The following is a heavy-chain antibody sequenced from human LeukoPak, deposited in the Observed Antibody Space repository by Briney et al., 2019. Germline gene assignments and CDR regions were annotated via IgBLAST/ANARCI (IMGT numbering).Heavy chain of an antibody. CDR3: GRMDYTNWFDP. J-gene: IGHJ5*02. Sequence: SETLSLTCTVSGGSISSSSYYWGWIRQPPGKGLEWIGYIYYSGSTYYNPSLKSRVTISVDTSKNQFSLKLSSVTAADTAVYYCGRMDYTNWFDPRGQGTLVTVSS. V-gene: IGHV4-31*03. D-gene: IGHD4-11*01. CDR1: GGSISSSSYY. CDR2: IYYSGST.